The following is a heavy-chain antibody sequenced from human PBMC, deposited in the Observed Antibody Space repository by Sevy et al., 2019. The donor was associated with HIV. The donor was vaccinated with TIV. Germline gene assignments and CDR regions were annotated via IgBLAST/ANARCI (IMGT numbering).Heavy chain of an antibody. CDR1: GFTFSSYA. CDR2: ISGSGGST. CDR3: AKDPDYYDSSGYPVIEDY. Sequence: GGSLRLSCAASGFTFSSYAMSWVRQAPGKGLEWVSAISGSGGSTYYADSVKGRFTISRDNSKNTLYLQMNSLRAEDTAVYYCAKDPDYYDSSGYPVIEDYWGQGTLVTVSS. D-gene: IGHD3-22*01. J-gene: IGHJ4*02. V-gene: IGHV3-23*01.